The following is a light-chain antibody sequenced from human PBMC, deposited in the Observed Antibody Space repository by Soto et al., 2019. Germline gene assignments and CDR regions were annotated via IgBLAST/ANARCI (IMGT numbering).Light chain of an antibody. V-gene: IGKV3-20*01. CDR2: GAS. CDR1: QSVSSSY. J-gene: IGKJ1*01. Sequence: EIVLTQSPGTLSLSPGERVTLSCRASQSVSSSYLAWYQQKPGQAPRLLIYGASSMATGIPDRFSGSGSGTDFTLTISRLEPEDFAVYYCQQYGSSPKTFGQGTKVEIK. CDR3: QQYGSSPKT.